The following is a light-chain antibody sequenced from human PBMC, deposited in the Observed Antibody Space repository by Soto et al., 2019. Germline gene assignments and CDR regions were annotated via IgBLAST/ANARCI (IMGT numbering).Light chain of an antibody. Sequence: EIVLTQSPATLSLSPGERATLSCRASQSVSSYLAWYQQKPGQAPRLLIYDASNRATDIPARFSGSGSWTDFTLTIICLEPEDLAVYYCQLYGSSPAMYTFDQGTKLEIK. J-gene: IGKJ2*01. CDR3: QLYGSSPAMYT. CDR1: QSVSSY. CDR2: DAS. V-gene: IGKV3-11*01.